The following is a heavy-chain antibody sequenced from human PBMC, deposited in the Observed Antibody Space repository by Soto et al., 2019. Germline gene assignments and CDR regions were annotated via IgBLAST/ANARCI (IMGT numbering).Heavy chain of an antibody. CDR3: AKVALRGYYYDSSGYDY. V-gene: IGHV3-30*18. CDR1: GFTFSSYG. J-gene: IGHJ4*02. CDR2: ISYDGSNK. Sequence: GGSLRLSCAASGFTFSSYGMHWVRQAPGKGLEWVAVISYDGSNKYYADSVKGRFTISRDNSKNTLYLQMNSLRAEDTAVYYCAKVALRGYYYDSSGYDYWGQGTLVTVSS. D-gene: IGHD3-22*01.